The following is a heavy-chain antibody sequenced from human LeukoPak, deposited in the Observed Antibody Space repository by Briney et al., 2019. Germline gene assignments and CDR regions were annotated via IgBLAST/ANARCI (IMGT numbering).Heavy chain of an antibody. D-gene: IGHD2-2*01. J-gene: IGHJ5*02. V-gene: IGHV3-23*01. CDR3: AKDPRDIVVVPAALFDP. CDR1: GFTFSSYA. Sequence: GGSLRLSCAASGFTFSSYAMSWVRQAPGKGLEWVSAISGSGGSTYYADSVKGRFTISRDNSKNTLYLQMNSLRAEDTAVYYCAKDPRDIVVVPAALFDPGGQGTLVTVSS. CDR2: ISGSGGST.